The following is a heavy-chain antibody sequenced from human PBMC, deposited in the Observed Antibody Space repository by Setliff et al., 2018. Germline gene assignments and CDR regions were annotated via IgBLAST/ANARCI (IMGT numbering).Heavy chain of an antibody. D-gene: IGHD3-3*01. J-gene: IGHJ4*02. CDR3: AKDVAITIFGVVTSSPH. V-gene: IGHV3-23*01. CDR2: ISASGGST. CDR1: GFTFSSSW. Sequence: GGSLRLSCKASGFTFSSSWMSWVRQAPGKGLEWVSAISASGGSTYYADSVKGRFTISRDNPKNTLYLQMNSLRAEDTAVYYCAKDVAITIFGVVTSSPHWGQGTLVTVSS.